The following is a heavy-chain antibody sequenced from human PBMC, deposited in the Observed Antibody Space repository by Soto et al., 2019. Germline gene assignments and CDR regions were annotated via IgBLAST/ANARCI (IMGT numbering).Heavy chain of an antibody. V-gene: IGHV3-48*02. CDR1: GFTFSSYS. Sequence: GGSLRLSCAASGFTFSSYSMNWVRQAPGKGLEWVSYISPSSSTIYYADSVKGRFTISRDNAKNSLYLQMNSLRDEDTAVYYCAKDGIAVAGSYYYYGMDVWGQGTTVTVSS. J-gene: IGHJ6*02. D-gene: IGHD6-19*01. CDR2: ISPSSSTI. CDR3: AKDGIAVAGSYYYYGMDV.